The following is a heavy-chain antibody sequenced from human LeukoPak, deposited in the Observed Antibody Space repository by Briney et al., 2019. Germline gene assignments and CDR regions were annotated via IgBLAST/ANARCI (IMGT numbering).Heavy chain of an antibody. CDR3: ARALGYSSVDHALDI. CDR2: IIPIFGTA. J-gene: IGHJ3*02. Sequence: ASVKVSCKASGGTFSSYAISWVRQAPGQGLEWMGGIIPIFGTANYAQKFQGRVTITADESTSTAYMELSSLRSEDTAVYYCARALGYSSVDHALDIWGQGTMVTVSS. D-gene: IGHD6-19*01. V-gene: IGHV1-69*13. CDR1: GGTFSSYA.